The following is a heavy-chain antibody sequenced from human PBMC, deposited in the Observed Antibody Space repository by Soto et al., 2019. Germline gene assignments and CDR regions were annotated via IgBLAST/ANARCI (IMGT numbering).Heavy chain of an antibody. CDR3: AVGRHKTSGSNTWFDP. CDR1: GVNFSSYA. Sequence: VXCLGLSFAASGVNFSSYAMNWFRQAPWKGLEWVSTISDTGGGTFYAGSVKGRFTISRDNSKNTLYLQMHSLRADDSAIYFCAVGRHKTSGSNTWFDPSGRGTLVTVPS. V-gene: IGHV3-23*01. D-gene: IGHD3-22*01. J-gene: IGHJ5*02. CDR2: ISDTGGGT.